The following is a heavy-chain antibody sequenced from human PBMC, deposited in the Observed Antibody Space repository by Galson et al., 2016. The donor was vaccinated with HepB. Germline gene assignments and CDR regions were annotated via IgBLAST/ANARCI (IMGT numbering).Heavy chain of an antibody. V-gene: IGHV4-31*03. CDR2: IHYSGSA. J-gene: IGHJ4*02. D-gene: IGHD2/OR15-2a*01. CDR1: GGSISSGGYY. CDR3: ARDGAWTATTFLNSFDY. Sequence: TLSLTCTVSGGSISSGGYYWSWVRQHPGKGLEWIGYIHYSGSAYYNPSLKSRVTISVDTSKNQFSLHLSSVTAADTGVYYCARDGAWTATTFLNSFDYWGQGTLVTVSS.